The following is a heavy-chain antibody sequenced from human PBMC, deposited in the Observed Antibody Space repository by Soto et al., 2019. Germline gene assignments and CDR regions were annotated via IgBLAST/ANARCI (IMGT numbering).Heavy chain of an antibody. V-gene: IGHV3-7*01. Sequence: GGSLRLSCAASGFTFSSYWMSWVRQAPGKGLEWVANIKQDGSEEYYVDSVKGRFTISRDNAKNSLYLQMNSLRAEDTAVYYCARPDLSSGWHNDAFDIWGQGTMVTVSS. J-gene: IGHJ3*02. CDR3: ARPDLSSGWHNDAFDI. D-gene: IGHD6-19*01. CDR2: IKQDGSEE. CDR1: GFTFSSYW.